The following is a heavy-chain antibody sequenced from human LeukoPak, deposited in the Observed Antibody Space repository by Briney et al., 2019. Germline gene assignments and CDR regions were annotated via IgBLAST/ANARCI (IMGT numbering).Heavy chain of an antibody. V-gene: IGHV3-9*01. D-gene: IGHD5-12*01. CDR1: TFTFINFA. Sequence: SMRLSRAADTFTFINFAMSCDRQAPGEGLEWDSFISWNSSSILYADSVKGRFSISRDNAKNSLYLQMNSLSADDTAFYSCAKALRATFYFYYVDVWGKGTTVTVSS. J-gene: IGHJ6*03. CDR2: ISWNSSSI. CDR3: AKALRATFYFYYVDV.